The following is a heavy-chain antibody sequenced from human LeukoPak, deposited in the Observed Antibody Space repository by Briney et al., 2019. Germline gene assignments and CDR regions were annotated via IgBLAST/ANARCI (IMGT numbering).Heavy chain of an antibody. Sequence: PGGSLRLSCAASGFSFSSYAMRWVRQAPGKGLEWVSTIYGSGASTYYADSAKGRFTISRDNSKNSLYLQMNSLRAEDTAVYYCARDHPWIPYYGMDVWGQGTTVTVS. V-gene: IGHV3-23*01. CDR3: ARDHPWIPYYGMDV. CDR1: GFSFSSYA. J-gene: IGHJ6*02. D-gene: IGHD5-18*01. CDR2: IYGSGAST.